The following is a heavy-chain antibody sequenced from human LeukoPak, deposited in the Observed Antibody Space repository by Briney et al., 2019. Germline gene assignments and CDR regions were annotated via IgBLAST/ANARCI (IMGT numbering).Heavy chain of an antibody. J-gene: IGHJ6*02. V-gene: IGHV3-30-3*01. CDR2: ISYDGSNK. D-gene: IGHD3-22*01. CDR1: GFTFSSYA. Sequence: PGGSLRLSCAASGFTFSSYAMHWVRQAPGKGLEWVAVISYDGSNKYYADSVKGRFTISRDNSKNTLYLQMNSLRAEDTAVYYCAGGWLGGHYDSSGYHMDVWGQGTTVTVSS. CDR3: AGGWLGGHYDSSGYHMDV.